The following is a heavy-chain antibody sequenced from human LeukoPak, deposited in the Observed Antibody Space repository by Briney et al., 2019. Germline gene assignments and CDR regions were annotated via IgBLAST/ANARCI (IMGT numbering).Heavy chain of an antibody. CDR3: ARSLTSRIIDY. CDR1: GYTFTSYG. D-gene: IGHD2-15*01. CDR2: INPNSGGT. Sequence: GASVKVSCKASGYTFTSYGISWVRQAPGQGLEWMGWINPNSGGTNYAQKFQGRVTMTRDTSISTAYMELSRLRSDDTAVYYCARSLTSRIIDYWGQGTLVTVSS. V-gene: IGHV1-2*02. J-gene: IGHJ4*02.